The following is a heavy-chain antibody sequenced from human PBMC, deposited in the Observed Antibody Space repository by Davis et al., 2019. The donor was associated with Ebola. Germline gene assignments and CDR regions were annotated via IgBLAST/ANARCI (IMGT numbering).Heavy chain of an antibody. D-gene: IGHD2-2*01. CDR3: ARSLGDIVLVPAALVPDY. CDR2: ISWNSGSI. J-gene: IGHJ4*02. V-gene: IGHV3-9*01. Sequence: SLKISCAASGFTFDGYAMHWFRQAPGKGLEWVSGISWNSGSIVYADSVKGRFTISRDNAKNSLYLQMNSLRDEDTAVYYYARSLGDIVLVPAALVPDYWGQGALVTVSS. CDR1: GFTFDGYA.